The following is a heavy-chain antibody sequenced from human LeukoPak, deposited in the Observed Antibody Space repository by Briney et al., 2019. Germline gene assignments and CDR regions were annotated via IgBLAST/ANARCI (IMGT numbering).Heavy chain of an antibody. V-gene: IGHV3-11*04. CDR1: GFTFSDYY. J-gene: IGHJ5*02. CDR2: RSSNCSTI. CDR3: ARVYCSSTSCYPGGWFDP. Sequence: GGSLRLSCAASGFTFSDYYMSWIRQAPGQGQDWDSYRSSNCSTIYYADSVKSRFTISRDNAKNSLYLQMNSLRADDTAVYYCARVYCSSTSCYPGGWFDPWGQGTLVTVSS. D-gene: IGHD2-2*01.